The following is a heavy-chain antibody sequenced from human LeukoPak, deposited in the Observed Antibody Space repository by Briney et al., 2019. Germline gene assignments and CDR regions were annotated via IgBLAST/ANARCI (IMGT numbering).Heavy chain of an antibody. CDR3: AKGGKWDVTPFDY. CDR1: GFPFSDHY. D-gene: IGHD1-26*01. CDR2: IRSKISSYTT. Sequence: GGSLRLSCAASGFPFSDHYMDWARQAPGKGLEWVGRIRSKISSYTTEYAASVKGRFTISREDSKNTLYLQVNSLRAEDTAVYYCAKGGKWDVTPFDYWGQGTLVTVSS. J-gene: IGHJ4*02. V-gene: IGHV3-72*01.